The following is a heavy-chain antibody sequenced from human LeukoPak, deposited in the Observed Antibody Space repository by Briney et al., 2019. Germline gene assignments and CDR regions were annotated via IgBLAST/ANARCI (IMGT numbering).Heavy chain of an antibody. V-gene: IGHV4-34*01. Sequence: PSETLSLTCAVYGGSFSGYYWSWIRQPPGKGLEWIGEINHSGSTNYNPSLKSRVTISVDTSKNQFSLKLSSVTAADTAVYYCAKSGVAGYDFWSGYYPFDYWGQGTLVTVSS. CDR3: AKSGVAGYDFWSGYYPFDY. J-gene: IGHJ4*02. CDR1: GGSFSGYY. D-gene: IGHD3-3*01. CDR2: INHSGST.